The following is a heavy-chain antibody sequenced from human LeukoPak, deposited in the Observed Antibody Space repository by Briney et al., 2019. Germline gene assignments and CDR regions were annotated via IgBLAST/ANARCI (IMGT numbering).Heavy chain of an antibody. CDR1: GLTVSSYS. V-gene: IGHV3-48*02. D-gene: IGHD2-15*01. J-gene: IGHJ4*02. Sequence: GGSLRLSCAASGLTVSSYSMNWVRQAPGKGLEWVSYISSSSSTIYYADSVKGRFTISRDNAKTSLYLQMNSLRDEDTAVYYCARARAPGRSGFDYWGQGTLVTVSS. CDR2: ISSSSSTI. CDR3: ARARAPGRSGFDY.